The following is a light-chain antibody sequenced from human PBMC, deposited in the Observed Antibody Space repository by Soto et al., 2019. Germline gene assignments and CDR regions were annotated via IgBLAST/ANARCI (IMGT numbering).Light chain of an antibody. Sequence: QSALTQPASVSGSPGQSITISCTGTSSDVGGYDHVSWYQQHPGKAPKLIIYDVTIRPSGISHRFSGSKSDNTASLAVSGLQPDDEADDYCSSSSTKDTLLFGGGTKVTVL. J-gene: IGLJ2*01. CDR3: SSSSTKDTLL. V-gene: IGLV2-14*03. CDR1: SSDVGGYDH. CDR2: DVT.